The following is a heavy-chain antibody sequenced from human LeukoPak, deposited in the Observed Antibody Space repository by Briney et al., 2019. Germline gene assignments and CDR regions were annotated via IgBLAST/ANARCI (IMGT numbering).Heavy chain of an antibody. CDR1: GFTFSSYA. V-gene: IGHV3-30*02. J-gene: IGHJ6*03. D-gene: IGHD2-2*01. CDR3: AKDWGYCSNTSCPASYMDV. Sequence: GGSLRLSCAASGFTFSSYAMSWVRQAPGKGLEWVAFIRYDGSNKYYADSVKGRFTISRDNSKNTLYLQMNSLRAEDTAVYYCAKDWGYCSNTSCPASYMDVWGKGTTVTVSS. CDR2: IRYDGSNK.